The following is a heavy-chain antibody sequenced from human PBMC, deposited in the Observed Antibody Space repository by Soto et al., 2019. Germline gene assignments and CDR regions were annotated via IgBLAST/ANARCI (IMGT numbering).Heavy chain of an antibody. V-gene: IGHV4-39*01. Sequence: PSETLSLTCTVAGGSISSSSYYWGWIRQPPGKGLEWIGSIYYSGSTYYNPSLKSRVTISVDTSKNQFSLKLSSVTAADTAVYYCARQWGQYSRAYYYYGMDVWGQGTTVTVSS. D-gene: IGHD6-6*01. CDR1: GGSISSSSYY. CDR3: ARQWGQYSRAYYYYGMDV. CDR2: IYYSGST. J-gene: IGHJ6*02.